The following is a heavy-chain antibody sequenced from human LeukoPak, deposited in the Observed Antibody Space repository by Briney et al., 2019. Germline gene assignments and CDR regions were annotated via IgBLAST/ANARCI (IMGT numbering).Heavy chain of an antibody. J-gene: IGHJ4*02. CDR3: AKDSGAYDFWTDYSSDY. D-gene: IGHD3-3*01. Sequence: GGSLRLSCAAFGFTFSNYAMSWVRQAPGKGLEWVSAISGSGGSTYYADSLKGRFTISRDNSKNTLYLQVNSLRAEDTAVYYCAKDSGAYDFWTDYSSDYWGQGTLVTVSS. CDR2: ISGSGGST. CDR1: GFTFSNYA. V-gene: IGHV3-23*01.